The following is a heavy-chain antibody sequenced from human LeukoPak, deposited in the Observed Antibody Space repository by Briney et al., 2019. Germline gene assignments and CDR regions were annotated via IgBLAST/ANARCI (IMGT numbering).Heavy chain of an antibody. D-gene: IGHD1-26*01. CDR1: GFTFSSYA. J-gene: IGHJ4*02. Sequence: GGSLRLSCAASGFTFSSYAMHWVRQAPGKGLEYVSAISSNGGSTYYANSVKGRFTISRDNSKNTLYLQMGSLRAEDMAVYYCARGASGSYYPFDYWGQGTLVTVSS. CDR2: ISSNGGST. CDR3: ARGASGSYYPFDY. V-gene: IGHV3-64*01.